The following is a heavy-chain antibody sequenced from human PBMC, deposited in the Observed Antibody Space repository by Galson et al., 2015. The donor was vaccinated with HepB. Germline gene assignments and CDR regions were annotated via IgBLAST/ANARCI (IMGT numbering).Heavy chain of an antibody. V-gene: IGHV1-18*04. CDR2: ISAYNGNT. CDR3: ARSGFRGSYLYGDAFDI. D-gene: IGHD1-26*01. Sequence: SVKVSCKASGYTFTSYGISWVRQAPGQGLEWMGWISAYNGNTNYAQKLQGRVTMTTDTSTSTAYMELRSLRSDDTAVYYCARSGFRGSYLYGDAFDIWGQGTMVTVSS. CDR1: GYTFTSYG. J-gene: IGHJ3*02.